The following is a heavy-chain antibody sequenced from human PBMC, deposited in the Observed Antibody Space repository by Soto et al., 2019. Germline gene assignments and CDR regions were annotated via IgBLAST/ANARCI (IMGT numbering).Heavy chain of an antibody. CDR2: ISSSSSYI. CDR1: GFTFSSYS. V-gene: IGHV3-21*01. D-gene: IGHD3-22*01. J-gene: IGHJ3*02. Sequence: GGSLRLSCAASGFTFSSYSMNWVRQAPGKGLEWVSSISSSSSYIYYADSVKGRFTTSRDNAKNSLFLQMNSLSDEDTAVYYCARDRYYDSSGYYTDAFDIWGQGTMVTVSS. CDR3: ARDRYYDSSGYYTDAFDI.